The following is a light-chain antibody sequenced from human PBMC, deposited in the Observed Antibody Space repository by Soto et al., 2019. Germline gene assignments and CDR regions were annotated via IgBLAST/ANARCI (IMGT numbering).Light chain of an antibody. CDR2: DVT. J-gene: IGLJ2*01. CDR3: SSFASSIPLV. CDR1: SSDVGGYNY. Sequence: QSALTQPASVSGAPGQSITISCTGTSSDVGGYNYVSWYQQHPGKAPKLLICDVTNRPSGVSNRFSGSKSGNTASLTISGLQTEDAAEYYCSSFASSIPLVFGGGTKLTVL. V-gene: IGLV2-14*03.